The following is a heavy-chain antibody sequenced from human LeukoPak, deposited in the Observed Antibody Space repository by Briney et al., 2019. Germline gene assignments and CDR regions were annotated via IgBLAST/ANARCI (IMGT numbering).Heavy chain of an antibody. CDR2: VSYDGSNK. V-gene: IGHV3-30-3*01. Sequence: GRSLRLSCAASGFTFSNYVMHWVRQAPGKGLEWVAVVSYDGSNKYYADSVKGRFTISRDNSKNTLYLQINSLRAEDTAVYYCARDPPRVVPAPGYYWGQGTLVTVSS. CDR1: GFTFSNYV. D-gene: IGHD2-21*02. CDR3: ARDPPRVVPAPGYY. J-gene: IGHJ4*02.